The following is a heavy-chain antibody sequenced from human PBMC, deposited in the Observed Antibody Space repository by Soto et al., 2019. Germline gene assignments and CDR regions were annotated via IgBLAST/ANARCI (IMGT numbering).Heavy chain of an antibody. CDR1: GFTFSSYG. D-gene: IGHD3-22*01. CDR2: ISYDGSNK. J-gene: IGHJ4*02. CDR3: AKGPYYYDSSGYYYFDY. V-gene: IGHV3-30*18. Sequence: QVQLVESGGGVVQPGRSLRLSCAASGFTFSSYGMHWVRQAPGKGLEWVAVISYDGSNKYYADSVKGRFTISRDNSKNTLYLQMNSLRAEDTAAHYCAKGPYYYDSSGYYYFDYWGQGTLVTVSS.